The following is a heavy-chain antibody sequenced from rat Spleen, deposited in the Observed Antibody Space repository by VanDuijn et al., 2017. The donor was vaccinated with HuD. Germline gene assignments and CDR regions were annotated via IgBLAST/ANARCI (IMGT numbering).Heavy chain of an antibody. V-gene: IGHV5-31*01. D-gene: IGHD1-6*01. CDR2: ITNTGGST. CDR3: AKGGYTTDYYYGYYFDY. J-gene: IGHJ2*01. CDR1: GFNFNDHW. Sequence: EVKLVESGGGLVQPGRSLKLSCAASGFNFNDHWMTWIRQAPGKGLEWVASITNTGGSTYYRDSVKGRFTISRDIAKSILYLQMDSLRSEDTATYYCAKGGYTTDYYYGYYFDYWGQGVMVTVSS.